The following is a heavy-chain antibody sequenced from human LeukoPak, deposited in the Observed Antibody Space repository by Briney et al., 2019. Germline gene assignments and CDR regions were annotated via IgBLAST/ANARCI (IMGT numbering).Heavy chain of an antibody. J-gene: IGHJ4*02. Sequence: GGSLRLFCAPSGFTLSIYDMSWVRQAPGKGLEWVSVIYESGRIYYGDSVEGRFTISRDNSKNTLYLQMNSLRTEDTAVYYCARRGVDGTEYYFDYWGQGTLVTVSS. D-gene: IGHD3-3*01. CDR2: IYESGRI. V-gene: IGHV3-53*01. CDR1: GFTLSIYD. CDR3: ARRGVDGTEYYFDY.